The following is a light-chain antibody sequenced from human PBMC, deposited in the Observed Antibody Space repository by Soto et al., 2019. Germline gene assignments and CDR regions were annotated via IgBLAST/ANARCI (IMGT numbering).Light chain of an antibody. CDR1: QSVGSY. CDR2: GAS. CDR3: QQYSEWPSIT. V-gene: IGKV3-15*01. Sequence: EIVMAQSPVTLSVSPGERATLSCRASQSVGSYLAWYQQKPGQAPRLFIYGASTRATGIPARFGGSGSGTEFTLTISSLQSEDFAVYYCQQYSEWPSITFGQGTRLEIK. J-gene: IGKJ5*01.